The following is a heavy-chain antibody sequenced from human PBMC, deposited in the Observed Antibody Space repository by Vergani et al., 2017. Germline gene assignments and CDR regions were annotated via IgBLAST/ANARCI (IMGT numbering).Heavy chain of an antibody. D-gene: IGHD4-23*01. V-gene: IGHV4-4*07. CDR2: IYTSGST. CDR1: GGSISSYY. J-gene: IGHJ2*01. Sequence: QVQLQESGPGLVKPSQTLSLTCTVSGGSISSYYWSWIRQPAGKGLEWIGRIYTSGSTNYNPSLKSRVTMSVDTSKNQFSLKLSSVTAADTAVYCCARVGYGGNRRDWYFDLWGRGTLVTVSS. CDR3: ARVGYGGNRRDWYFDL.